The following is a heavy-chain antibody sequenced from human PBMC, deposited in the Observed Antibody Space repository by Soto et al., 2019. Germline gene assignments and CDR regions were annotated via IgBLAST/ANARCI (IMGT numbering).Heavy chain of an antibody. CDR1: GYIFTSYG. D-gene: IGHD2-8*01. J-gene: IGHJ5*02. Sequence: ASVKVSCKASGYIFTSYGISWVRLVPGQGLEWMGWISAYKGDTKYAQILQGRVTMTTDTSTRTVYMELDRLSSDDTAVYYCATGVVYAAIDHWGQGTLVTVSS. V-gene: IGHV1-18*01. CDR3: ATGVVYAAIDH. CDR2: ISAYKGDT.